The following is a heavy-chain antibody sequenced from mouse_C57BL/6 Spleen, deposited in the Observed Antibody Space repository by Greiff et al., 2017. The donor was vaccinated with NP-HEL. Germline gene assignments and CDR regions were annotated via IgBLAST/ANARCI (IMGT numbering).Heavy chain of an antibody. CDR3: ARKVIYTVVAPDV. Sequence: VQLQQPGAELVKPGASVKLSCKASGYTFTSYWMHWVKQRPGQGLEWIGMIHPNSGSTNYNEKFKSKATLTVDKSSSTAYMQLSSLTSEDSAVYYCARKVIYTVVAPDVWGTGTTVTVSS. D-gene: IGHD1-1*01. CDR1: GYTFTSYW. J-gene: IGHJ1*03. CDR2: IHPNSGST. V-gene: IGHV1-64*01.